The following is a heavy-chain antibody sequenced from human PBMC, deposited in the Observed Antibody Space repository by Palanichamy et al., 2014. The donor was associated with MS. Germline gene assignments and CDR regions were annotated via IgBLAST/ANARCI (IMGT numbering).Heavy chain of an antibody. CDR2: ISNSGST. Sequence: QLQESGPRTGEAFTDPVPHLHCLSWLYHQWCFTTGIGSASTHGKGLEWIGYISNSGSTNYNPSLKSRLTISVDTSKNQFSLKLTSIIAADTAVYYCAREAHDWVGGSYSGRFDPWGQGTLVTVSS. D-gene: IGHD1-26*01. V-gene: IGHV4-31*03. J-gene: IGHJ5*02. CDR1: WLYHQWCFTT. CDR3: AREAHDWVGGSYSGRFDP.